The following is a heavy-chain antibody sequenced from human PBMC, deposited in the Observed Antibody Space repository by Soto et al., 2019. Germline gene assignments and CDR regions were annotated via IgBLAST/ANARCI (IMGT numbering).Heavy chain of an antibody. CDR2: IYWDDDK. D-gene: IGHD6-13*01. J-gene: IGHJ4*02. Sequence: QITLKESGPTLVKPTQTLTLTCTFSGFSLSTSGVGVGWIRQPPGKALEWLALIYWDDDKRYSPSLKSRLTITQDTXXNXVXXTMTNMDPVDTATYYCAHRGTYGYSSSWQVPFFDYWGQGTLVTVSS. V-gene: IGHV2-5*02. CDR3: AHRGTYGYSSSWQVPFFDY. CDR1: GFSLSTSGVG.